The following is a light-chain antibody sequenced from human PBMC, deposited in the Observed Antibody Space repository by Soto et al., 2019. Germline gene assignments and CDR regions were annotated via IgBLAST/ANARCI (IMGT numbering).Light chain of an antibody. CDR1: QSVGIN. V-gene: IGKV3-15*01. Sequence: TKSPALLSVSPRERATLSCSASQSVGINVAWYQQKPGQAPRLLIYGASTRATGSPDRFSASGSATEFTLTISSPLSEDFAVYYCQQYNEWTRRFGQGGMVENK. CDR3: QQYNEWTRR. CDR2: GAS. J-gene: IGKJ1*01.